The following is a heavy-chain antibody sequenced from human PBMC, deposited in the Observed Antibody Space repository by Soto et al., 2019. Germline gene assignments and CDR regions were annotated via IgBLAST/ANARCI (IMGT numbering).Heavy chain of an antibody. CDR1: GYTFITST. D-gene: IGHD6-19*01. Sequence: ASVKVSCKTSGYTFITSTIHWLRRAPGQRLEWMGWINPGTGNTKFSQTFQGRVTLTRDTSASTAYLELRSLTSEDTAVFYCAREGGFSSSFYYYEDWGQGTLVTVSS. J-gene: IGHJ4*02. CDR3: AREGGFSSSFYYYED. V-gene: IGHV1-3*01. CDR2: INPGTGNT.